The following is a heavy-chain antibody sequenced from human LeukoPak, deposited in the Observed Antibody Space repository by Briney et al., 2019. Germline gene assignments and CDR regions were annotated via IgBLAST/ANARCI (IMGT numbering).Heavy chain of an antibody. CDR3: AREILVPAAFPAFDP. V-gene: IGHV1-69*01. CDR1: GGTFSSYA. CDR2: IIPIFGTA. D-gene: IGHD2-2*01. Sequence: ASVKVSFKASGGTFSSYAISWVRQAPGQGLEWMGGIIPIFGTANYAQKFQGRVTITADESTSTAYMALSSLRSEDTAVYYCAREILVPAAFPAFDPCGHGTLVSVSS. J-gene: IGHJ5*02.